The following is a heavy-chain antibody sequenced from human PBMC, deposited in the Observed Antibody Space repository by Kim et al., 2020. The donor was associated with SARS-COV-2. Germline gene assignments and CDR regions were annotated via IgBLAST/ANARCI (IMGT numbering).Heavy chain of an antibody. D-gene: IGHD1-20*01. CDR3: AKDRIYSWNDVFDAFDV. J-gene: IGHJ3*01. V-gene: IGHV3-23*01. CDR2: IGAGGSPT. CDR1: GFTFSSYA. Sequence: GGSLRLSCAASGFTFSSYAMTWVRQAPGQGLEWLSTIGAGGSPTYFPDSVKGRFTISRDNSRNTLFLQMNNLRVDDTAVYYCAKDRIYSWNDVFDAFDVWGQGTMVTVSS.